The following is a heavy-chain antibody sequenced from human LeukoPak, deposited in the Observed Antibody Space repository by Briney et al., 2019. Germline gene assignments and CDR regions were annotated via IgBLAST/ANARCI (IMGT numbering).Heavy chain of an antibody. CDR3: ARDTYDRGWNGLFDY. D-gene: IGHD6-19*01. CDR1: GGSIGSYS. CDR2: IYYGGST. J-gene: IGHJ4*02. Sequence: PSETLSLTCTVSGGSIGSYSWSWIRQPPGKGLEWIGYIYYGGSTNYNPSLKSRVTISVDTSKNQFSLKLNSVTAADTAVYYCARDTYDRGWNGLFDYWGQGTLVTVSS. V-gene: IGHV4-59*01.